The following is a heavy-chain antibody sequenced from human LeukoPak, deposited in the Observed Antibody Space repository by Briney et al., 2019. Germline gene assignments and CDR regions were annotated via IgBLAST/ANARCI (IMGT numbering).Heavy chain of an antibody. J-gene: IGHJ3*01. CDR3: ASLPDDWLNSSDVFDL. Sequence: GASVKVSCKASGYTFTGYFMHWVRQAPGQGLECMGWINPNSGGTSYAQKFQGRVTMTRDTSIFTAYMELSSLRSDDTAVYYCASLPDDWLNSSDVFDLWGQGTMVTVSS. CDR1: GYTFTGYF. D-gene: IGHD3-9*01. V-gene: IGHV1-2*02. CDR2: INPNSGGT.